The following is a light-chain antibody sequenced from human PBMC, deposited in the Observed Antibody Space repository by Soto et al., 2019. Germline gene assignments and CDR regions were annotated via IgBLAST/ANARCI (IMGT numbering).Light chain of an antibody. J-gene: IGLJ2*01. V-gene: IGLV2-14*03. CDR3: SSYTSSSTLAV. Sequence: QSALTQPASVSGSPGQSITFSCTGTSSDIGGSNYVSWYQQHPGKAPKLMIYDVSNRPSGVSNRFSGSKSGNTASLTISGLQAEDEAEYYCSSYTSSSTLAVFGGGTQLTVL. CDR2: DVS. CDR1: SSDIGGSNY.